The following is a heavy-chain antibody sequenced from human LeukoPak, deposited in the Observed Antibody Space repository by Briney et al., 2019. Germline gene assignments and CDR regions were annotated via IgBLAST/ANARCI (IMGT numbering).Heavy chain of an antibody. Sequence: ASVKVSCKASGYTFASYDINWVRQATGQGLEWMGWMNPNSGNTGYAQKFQGRVTITRNTSISTAYMELSSLRSEDTAVYYCASLSLGHGGRSSTFDYWGQGTLVTVSS. D-gene: IGHD4-23*01. J-gene: IGHJ4*02. V-gene: IGHV1-8*03. CDR1: GYTFASYD. CDR3: ASLSLGHGGRSSTFDY. CDR2: MNPNSGNT.